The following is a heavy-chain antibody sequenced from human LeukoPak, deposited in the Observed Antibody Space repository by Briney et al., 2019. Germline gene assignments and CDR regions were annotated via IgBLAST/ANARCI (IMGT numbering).Heavy chain of an antibody. D-gene: IGHD1-7*01. CDR2: IYYSGST. CDR3: ARLLYNWNYVIDY. CDR1: GGSISSYD. J-gene: IGHJ4*02. Sequence: SETLSLTCTVSGGSISSYDWSWIRQPPGKGLEWIGYIYYSGSTNYNPSLKSRVTMSVDTSKIQFSLRLSSVTAADTAVYYCARLLYNWNYVIDYWGQGTLVTVSS. V-gene: IGHV4-59*01.